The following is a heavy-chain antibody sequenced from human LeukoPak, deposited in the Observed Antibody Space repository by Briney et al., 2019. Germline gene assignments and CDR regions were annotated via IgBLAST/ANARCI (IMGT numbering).Heavy chain of an antibody. V-gene: IGHV3-23*01. J-gene: IGHJ4*02. CDR1: GFTFSVYA. CDR2: ITHSGSDT. D-gene: IGHD6-6*01. Sequence: GVSLRLSCAASGFTFSVYAMAWVRQAPGKGLDWVSAITHSGSDTYHADSVTGRFTISRDNSKNTLYLQMNSLRVEDTAVYYCAKGSSSSRPYYFDYWGQGALVTVSS. CDR3: AKGSSSSRPYYFDY.